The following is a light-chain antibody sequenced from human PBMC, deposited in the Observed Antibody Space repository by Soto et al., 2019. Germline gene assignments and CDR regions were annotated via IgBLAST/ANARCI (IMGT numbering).Light chain of an antibody. Sequence: QSVLTQPPSASGTPGQRVTISCSGSNSNIGSNTANWYQQLPGTAPKLLIYSNDQRPSGVPDRFSGSKSGTSASLAISGLQSEDEADYYCAAWDDSLNGLVVFGGGTEVTVL. CDR1: NSNIGSNT. J-gene: IGLJ2*01. CDR2: SND. CDR3: AAWDDSLNGLVV. V-gene: IGLV1-44*01.